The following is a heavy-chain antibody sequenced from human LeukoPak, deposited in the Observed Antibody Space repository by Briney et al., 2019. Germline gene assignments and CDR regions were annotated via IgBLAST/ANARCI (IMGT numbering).Heavy chain of an antibody. CDR3: ARVSTATVTTEH. CDR1: GGSISSGGYY. V-gene: IGHV4-31*03. Sequence: PSETLSLTCTVSGGSISSGGYYWSWMRQHLGKGLEWIGYIYYSGSTYYNPSLKSRVAISVDTSKNQFSLMLSSVTAADTAVYYCARVSTATVTTEHRGQGTLVTVSS. D-gene: IGHD4-11*01. J-gene: IGHJ1*01. CDR2: IYYSGST.